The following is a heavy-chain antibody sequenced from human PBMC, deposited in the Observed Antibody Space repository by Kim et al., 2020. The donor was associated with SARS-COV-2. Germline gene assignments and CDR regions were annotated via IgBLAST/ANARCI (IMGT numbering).Heavy chain of an antibody. CDR3: AKNSGYDYAFDY. Sequence: IAYAASGKGRFTISRDNAKNSLYLQKNSLRAEDTAFYYCAKNSGYDYAFDYWGQGTLVTVSS. V-gene: IGHV3-9*01. CDR2: I. D-gene: IGHD5-12*01. J-gene: IGHJ4*02.